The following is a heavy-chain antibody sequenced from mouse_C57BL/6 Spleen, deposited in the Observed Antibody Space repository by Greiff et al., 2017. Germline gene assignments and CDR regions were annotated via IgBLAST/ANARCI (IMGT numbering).Heavy chain of an antibody. J-gene: IGHJ4*01. D-gene: IGHD2-3*01. V-gene: IGHV1-22*01. CDR1: GYTFTDYN. Sequence: EVQLVESGPELVKPGASVKMSCKASGYTFTDYNMHWVKQSHGKSLEWIGYINPNNGGTSYNQKFKGKATLTVNKSSSTAYMELRSLTSEDSAVYYCARSYDGHYYAMDYWGQGTSVTVSS. CDR2: INPNNGGT. CDR3: ARSYDGHYYAMDY.